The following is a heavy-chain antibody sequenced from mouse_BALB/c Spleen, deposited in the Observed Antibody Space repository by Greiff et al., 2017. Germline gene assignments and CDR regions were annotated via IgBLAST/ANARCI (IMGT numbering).Heavy chain of an antibody. V-gene: IGHV1-80*01. CDR2: IYPGDGDT. CDR1: GYAFSSYW. CDR3: ARRISLMDY. J-gene: IGHJ4*01. Sequence: QVHVKQSGAELVRPGSSVKISCKASGYAFSSYWMNWVKQRPGQGLEWIGQIYPGDGDTNYNGKFKGKATLTADKSSSTAYMQLSSLTSEDSAVYFCARRISLMDYWGQGTSVTVSS.